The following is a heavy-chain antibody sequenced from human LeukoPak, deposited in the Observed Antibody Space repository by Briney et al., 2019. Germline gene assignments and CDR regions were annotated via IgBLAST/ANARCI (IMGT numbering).Heavy chain of an antibody. Sequence: GWSLRLSCAASVFTFSSYAMHWVRQAPGKGLEWVAVISYDGSNKYYADSVKGRFTISRDNSKNTLYLQMNSLRAEDTAVYYCARGFGYRGYYGMDVWGQGTTVTVSS. CDR1: VFTFSSYA. J-gene: IGHJ6*02. CDR3: ARGFGYRGYYGMDV. CDR2: ISYDGSNK. V-gene: IGHV3-30-3*01. D-gene: IGHD5-24*01.